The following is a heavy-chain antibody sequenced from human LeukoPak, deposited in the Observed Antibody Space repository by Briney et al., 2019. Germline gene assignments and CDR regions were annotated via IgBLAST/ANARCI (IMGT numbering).Heavy chain of an antibody. J-gene: IGHJ4*02. CDR1: GDSDDSIKSSSYY. D-gene: IGHD3/OR15-3a*01. CDR3: GRRGHLHRPF. Sequence: PSETLSLTCTVSGDSDDSIKSSSYYWAWIRLPPGKGLEWVGSIYYDGSTYYDPSLRGRVTISVDTSKSQFSVKLNSVTAADTAMYYCGRRGHLHRPFWGQGTLVTVSS. V-gene: IGHV4-39*01. CDR2: IYYDGST.